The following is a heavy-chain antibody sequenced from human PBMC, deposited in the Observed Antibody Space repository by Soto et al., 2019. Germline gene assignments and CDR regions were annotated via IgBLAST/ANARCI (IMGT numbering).Heavy chain of an antibody. Sequence: GESLKISCKGSGYSFTSYWIGWVRQMPGKGLEWMGIIYPGDSDTRYSPSFQGQVTISADKSISTAYLQWSSLKASDTAMYYCARREDEYQLPVDPTYYFDYWGQGTLVTVSS. J-gene: IGHJ4*02. CDR2: IYPGDSDT. V-gene: IGHV5-51*01. D-gene: IGHD2-2*01. CDR3: ARREDEYQLPVDPTYYFDY. CDR1: GYSFTSYW.